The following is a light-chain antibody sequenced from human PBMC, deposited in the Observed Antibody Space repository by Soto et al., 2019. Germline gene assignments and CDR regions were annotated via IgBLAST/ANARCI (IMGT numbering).Light chain of an antibody. Sequence: DIQMTQSPSSLSASVGARVTITCRASQSISSYLNWYQQKPGKAPKLLIYAASSLQSGVPSRFTGSQSGTDFTLTISILQPEPFATYYCQPSYSTPYTFGQ. CDR2: AAS. CDR3: QPSYSTPYT. CDR1: QSISSY. J-gene: IGKJ2*01. V-gene: IGKV1-39*01.